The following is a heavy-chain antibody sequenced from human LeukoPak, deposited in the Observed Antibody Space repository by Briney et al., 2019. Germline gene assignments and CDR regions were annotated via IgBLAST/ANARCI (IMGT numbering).Heavy chain of an antibody. CDR1: GGSFSGYY. J-gene: IGHJ5*02. Sequence: SETLSLTCAVFGGSFSGYYWNWIRQPPGKGLEWIGEINHSGSTNYNSSLKSRVTISVDTSKNQFSLKLSSVTAADTAVYYCARHLMANWFDPWGQGTLVTVSS. CDR3: ARHLMANWFDP. D-gene: IGHD5-24*01. V-gene: IGHV4-34*01. CDR2: INHSGST.